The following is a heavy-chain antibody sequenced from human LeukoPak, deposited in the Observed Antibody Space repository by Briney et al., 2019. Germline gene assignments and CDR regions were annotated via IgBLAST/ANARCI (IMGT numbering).Heavy chain of an antibody. D-gene: IGHD6-19*01. CDR3: ARSWVAGYGTVLDF. CDR2: IYPGDSDT. Sequence: GLSLHCSCKNSGYSFTSYWIGWMRQVPGKGMKWMGIIYPGDSDTRYSPSFQGQVTISADKSISTAYLQWSSLKASDTAMYYCARSWVAGYGTVLDFWGQGTLVTVSS. V-gene: IGHV5-51*01. J-gene: IGHJ4*02. CDR1: GYSFTSYW.